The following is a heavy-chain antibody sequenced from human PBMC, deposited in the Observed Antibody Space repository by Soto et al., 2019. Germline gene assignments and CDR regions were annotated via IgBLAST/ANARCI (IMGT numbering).Heavy chain of an antibody. CDR3: ARATIAAELDY. Sequence: QVQLQESGPGLVKPSQTLSLTCTVSGGSISSGDYYWSWIRQPPGKGLEWIGYIYYSGSTYYNPSLKSXXTXSXATSKNQFSLKLSSVTAADTAVYYCARATIAAELDYWGQGTLVTVSS. D-gene: IGHD6-13*01. V-gene: IGHV4-30-4*01. J-gene: IGHJ4*02. CDR2: IYYSGST. CDR1: GGSISSGDYY.